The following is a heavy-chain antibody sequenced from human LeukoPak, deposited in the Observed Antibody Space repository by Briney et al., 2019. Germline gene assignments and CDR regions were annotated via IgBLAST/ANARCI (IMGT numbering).Heavy chain of an antibody. J-gene: IGHJ4*02. CDR1: GFPFKGYW. V-gene: IGHV3-7*01. Sequence: GGSLRLSCVASGFPFKGYWMTWVRQSPGEGLDWVANIKPDGSETNYLDSVKGRFTISRDNARDSLFLGMNNLRVDDTAVYYCARDGGELWPLDEWGQGILVTVSS. CDR2: IKPDGSET. D-gene: IGHD3-10*01. CDR3: ARDGGELWPLDE.